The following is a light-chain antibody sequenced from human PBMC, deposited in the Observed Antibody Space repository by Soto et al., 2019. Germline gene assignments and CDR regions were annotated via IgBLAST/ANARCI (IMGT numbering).Light chain of an antibody. V-gene: IGKV1-8*01. CDR2: AAS. CDR1: QGISSY. CDR3: QQYDSYPRT. Sequence: AIRMTQSPSSFSASTGDGVTITCRASQGISSYLAWYQQKPGKAPKLLIYAASTLQSGVPSRFSGSGSGTDFTLTISCLQSEDFATYYCQQYDSYPRTFGQGTEVEIK. J-gene: IGKJ1*01.